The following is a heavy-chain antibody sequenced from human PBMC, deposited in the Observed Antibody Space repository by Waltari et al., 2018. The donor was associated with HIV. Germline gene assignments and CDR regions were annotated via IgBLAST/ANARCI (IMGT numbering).Heavy chain of an antibody. Sequence: EVQLVESGGGLVKPGGSLRLSCAAPGFTFSNAWMSWVRQAPGKGREWVGRIKSKTDGGTTDYAAPVKGRFTISRDDSKNTLYLQMNSLKTEDTAVYYCTTDFGSVESSPTVIRPVDYWGQGTLVTVSS. V-gene: IGHV3-15*05. CDR3: TTDFGSVESSPTVIRPVDY. CDR1: GFTFSNAW. CDR2: IKSKTDGGTT. J-gene: IGHJ4*02. D-gene: IGHD4-17*01.